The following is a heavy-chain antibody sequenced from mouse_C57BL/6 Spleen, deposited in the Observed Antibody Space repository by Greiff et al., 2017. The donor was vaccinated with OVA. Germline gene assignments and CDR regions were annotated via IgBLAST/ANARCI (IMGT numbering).Heavy chain of an antibody. CDR2: ILPGSGST. Sequence: VQLQQSGAELMKPGASVKLSCKATGYTFTGYWIEWVKQRPGHGLEWIGEILPGSGSTNYNEKFKGKATFTADTSSNTAYMQLSSLTTEDSAIYYCARRAAYYYGSSPSAMDYWGQGTSVTVSS. V-gene: IGHV1-9*01. CDR3: ARRAAYYYGSSPSAMDY. D-gene: IGHD1-1*01. CDR1: GYTFTGYW. J-gene: IGHJ4*01.